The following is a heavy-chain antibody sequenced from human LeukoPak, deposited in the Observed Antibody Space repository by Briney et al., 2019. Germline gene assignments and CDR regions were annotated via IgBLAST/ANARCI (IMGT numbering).Heavy chain of an antibody. CDR3: VKDESRYYASGSYDPGLYYFDY. CDR2: ISSSGTFA. D-gene: IGHD3-10*01. J-gene: IGHJ4*02. CDR1: GFSFSNYT. Sequence: GGSLRLSCAASGFSFSNYTMNWVRQAPGKALQWVSFISSSGTFAHYADSVKGRFSISRDNSKNTLYVQMNSLRVEDTAVYYCVKDESRYYASGSYDPGLYYFDYWGQGTLVTVSS. V-gene: IGHV3-21*04.